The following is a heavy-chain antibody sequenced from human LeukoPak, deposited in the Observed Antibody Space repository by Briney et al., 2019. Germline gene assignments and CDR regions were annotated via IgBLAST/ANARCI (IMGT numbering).Heavy chain of an antibody. CDR3: ARATVTIGY. CDR1: GGTFSSYA. D-gene: IGHD4-17*01. J-gene: IGHJ4*02. CDR2: ISAYNGNT. V-gene: IGHV1-18*01. Sequence: ASVKVSCKASGGTFSSYAISWVRQAPGQGLEWMGWISAYNGNTNYAQKLQGRVTMTTDTSTSAAYMELRSLRSDDTAVYYCARATVTIGYWGQGTLVTVSS.